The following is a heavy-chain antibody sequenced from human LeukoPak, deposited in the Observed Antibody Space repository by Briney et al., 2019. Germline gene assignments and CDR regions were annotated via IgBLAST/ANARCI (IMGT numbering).Heavy chain of an antibody. V-gene: IGHV4-38-2*02. J-gene: IGHJ3*02. CDR1: GYSISSGYY. CDR2: IYHSGST. D-gene: IGHD3-10*01. Sequence: KPSETLSLTCTVSGYSISSGYYWGWIRPPPGKGLEWIGSIYHSGSTYYNPSLKSRVTISVDTSKNQFSLKLSSVTAADTAVYYCARDLIGSGADDAFDIWGQGTMVTVSS. CDR3: ARDLIGSGADDAFDI.